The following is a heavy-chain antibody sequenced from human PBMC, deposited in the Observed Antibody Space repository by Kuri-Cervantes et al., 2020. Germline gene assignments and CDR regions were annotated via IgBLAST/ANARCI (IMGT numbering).Heavy chain of an antibody. J-gene: IGHJ3*02. CDR2: MNPNSGNT. D-gene: IGHD3-10*01. CDR3: ARGGEVLLWFGETGDAFDI. Sequence: ASVKVSCKASGHTFTSYDINWVRQATGQGLEWMGWMNPNSGNTGYAQKFQGRVTMTRNTSISTAYMELSSLRSEDTAVYYCARGGEVLLWFGETGDAFDIWGQGTMVTVSS. V-gene: IGHV1-8*01. CDR1: GHTFTSYD.